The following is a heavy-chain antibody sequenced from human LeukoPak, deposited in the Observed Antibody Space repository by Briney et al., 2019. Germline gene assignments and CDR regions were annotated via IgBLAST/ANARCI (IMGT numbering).Heavy chain of an antibody. V-gene: IGHV4-38-2*02. Sequence: LSETLSLTCTVSGYSINNGYYWAWIRQPPGKGLECIGNIYHSGGAYYSPSLKSRVTISVDTSKSQFSLKLRSVTAADTAVYYCARFGIVGTTDVFDLWGQGTAVTVSS. CDR2: IYHSGGA. J-gene: IGHJ3*01. D-gene: IGHD1-26*01. CDR3: ARFGIVGTTDVFDL. CDR1: GYSINNGYY.